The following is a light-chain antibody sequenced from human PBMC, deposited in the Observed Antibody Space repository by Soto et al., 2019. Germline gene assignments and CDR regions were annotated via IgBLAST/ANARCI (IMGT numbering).Light chain of an antibody. CDR3: QQSYSTPRT. J-gene: IGKJ1*01. V-gene: IGKV1-39*01. CDR2: AAS. Sequence: DIQMTQSPSTLAASVGDRVTITCRASQSISSWLAWYQQKPGKAPKLLIYAASSLHSGVPSRFSGSGSGTDFTLTISSLQPADFATYYCQQSYSTPRTFGQGTKVDIK. CDR1: QSISSW.